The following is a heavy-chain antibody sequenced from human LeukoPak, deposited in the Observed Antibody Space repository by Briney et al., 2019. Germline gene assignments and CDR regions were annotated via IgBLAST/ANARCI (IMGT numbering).Heavy chain of an antibody. J-gene: IGHJ4*02. D-gene: IGHD6-19*01. V-gene: IGHV3-23*01. Sequence: PGGSLRLSCAASGFTFSSYGMSWVRQAPGKGLEGVSAISGSGGSTYYADSVKGRFTISRDNAKNTLYLQMNSLRAEDTAVYYCARDMVAGGPDYWGQGTLVTVSS. CDR1: GFTFSSYG. CDR3: ARDMVAGGPDY. CDR2: ISGSGGST.